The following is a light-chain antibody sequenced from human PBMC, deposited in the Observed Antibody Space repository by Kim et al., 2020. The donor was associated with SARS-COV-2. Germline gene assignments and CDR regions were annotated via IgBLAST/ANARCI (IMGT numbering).Light chain of an antibody. CDR1: QSGLDNSNNKNY. Sequence: DIVMTQSPDSLAVSLGERATINCKSGQSGLDNSNNKNYLAWYQQRPGQPPKLLIYWASTRESGVPDRFSGSGSGTDFTLTISSLQAEDVAVYYCQKYYSTPYTFGQGARLEIK. CDR3: QKYYSTPYT. J-gene: IGKJ2*01. V-gene: IGKV4-1*01. CDR2: WAS.